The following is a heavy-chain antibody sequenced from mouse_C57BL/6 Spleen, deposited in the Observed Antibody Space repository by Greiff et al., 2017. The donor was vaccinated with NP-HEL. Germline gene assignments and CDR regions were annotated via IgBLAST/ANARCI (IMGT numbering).Heavy chain of an antibody. D-gene: IGHD2-4*01. Sequence: QVQLQQPGAELVKPGASVKLSCKASGYTFTSYWMHWVKQRPGQGLEWIGMIHPNSGSTNYNEKFKSKATLTVDKSSSTAYMQLSSLTSEDSAVYYCARSTMITRDFAYWGQGTLVTVSA. CDR2: IHPNSGST. CDR3: ARSTMITRDFAY. CDR1: GYTFTSYW. V-gene: IGHV1-64*01. J-gene: IGHJ3*01.